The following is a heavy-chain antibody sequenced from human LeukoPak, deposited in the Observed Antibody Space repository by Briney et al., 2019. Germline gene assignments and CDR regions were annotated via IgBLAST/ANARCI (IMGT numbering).Heavy chain of an antibody. CDR1: GFTFSSYA. D-gene: IGHD3-10*01. J-gene: IGHJ4*02. CDR2: ISGSGGST. Sequence: GGSLRLSCAASGFTFSSYAMSWVRQAPGKGLEWVSAISGSGGSTYYADSVKGRFTISRDNAKNTLFLQMNSLRAEDTAVYYCARDLSLTMVRGVIDWGQGTLVTVSS. CDR3: ARDLSLTMVRGVID. V-gene: IGHV3-23*01.